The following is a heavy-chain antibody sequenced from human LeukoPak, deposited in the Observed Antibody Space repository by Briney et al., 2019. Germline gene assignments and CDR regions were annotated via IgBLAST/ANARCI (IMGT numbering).Heavy chain of an antibody. D-gene: IGHD3-10*01. CDR1: GGTFSSYA. Sequence: EASVKVSCKASGGTFSSYAISWVRQAPGQGLEWMGGIIPVFGSANYAQKFQGRVTITADESTSTAYMELSSLRSEDTAVYYCARVGLRRGSGYYAMDVWGQGTTVTVSS. CDR3: ARVGLRRGSGYYAMDV. J-gene: IGHJ6*02. CDR2: IIPVFGSA. V-gene: IGHV1-69*01.